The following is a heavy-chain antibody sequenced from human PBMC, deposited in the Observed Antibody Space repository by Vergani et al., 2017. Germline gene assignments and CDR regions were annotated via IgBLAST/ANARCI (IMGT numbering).Heavy chain of an antibody. V-gene: IGHV4-61*01. J-gene: IGHJ5*02. CDR1: GGSVSSGSYY. D-gene: IGHD3-3*01. Sequence: QVQLQESGPGLVKPSETLSLTCTVSGGSVSSGSYYWSWIRQPPGKGLEWIGYIYYSGSTNYNPSLKSRVTISVATSKNQFSLKLSSVTAADTAVYYCAVLIRQLYDFWSGYRGRGWLDPWSQGTLVTVSS. CDR3: AVLIRQLYDFWSGYRGRGWLDP. CDR2: IYYSGST.